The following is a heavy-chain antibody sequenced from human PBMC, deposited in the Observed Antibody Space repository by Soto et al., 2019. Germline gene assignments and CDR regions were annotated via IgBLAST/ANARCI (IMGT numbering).Heavy chain of an antibody. CDR3: TTDLDAAAAFWFDY. CDR2: IKSKTDGGTT. CDR1: GFTFSNAW. Sequence: GGSLRLSCAASGFTFSNAWMSWVRQAPGKGLEWVGRIKSKTDGGTTDYAAPVKGRFTISRDDSKNTLYLQMNSLKTEDTAVYYCTTDLDAAAAFWFDYWGQGTLVTVSS. V-gene: IGHV3-15*01. D-gene: IGHD6-13*01. J-gene: IGHJ4*02.